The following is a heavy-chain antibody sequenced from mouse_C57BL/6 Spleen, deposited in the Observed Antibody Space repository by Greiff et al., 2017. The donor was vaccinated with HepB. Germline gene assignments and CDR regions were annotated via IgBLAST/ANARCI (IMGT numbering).Heavy chain of an antibody. Sequence: VKLMESGAELVRPGASVKLSCKASGYTFTDYYINWVKQRPGQGLEWIARIYPGSGNTDYNEKFKGKATLTAEKSSSTAYMQLSSLTSEDSAVYFCARGYYGSSSWYFDVWGTGTTVTVSS. CDR1: GYTFTDYY. V-gene: IGHV1-76*01. CDR2: IYPGSGNT. CDR3: ARGYYGSSSWYFDV. J-gene: IGHJ1*03. D-gene: IGHD1-1*01.